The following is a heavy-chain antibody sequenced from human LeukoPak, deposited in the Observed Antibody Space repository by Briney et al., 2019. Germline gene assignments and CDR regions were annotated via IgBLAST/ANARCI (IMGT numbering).Heavy chain of an antibody. J-gene: IGHJ5*02. CDR3: VRDGETYSSSWFWFDP. D-gene: IGHD6-13*01. CDR2: IYHSGST. V-gene: IGHV4-39*07. Sequence: SETLSLTCSVSGGSISSFTTNYWGWIRQSPGKGLEWIGIIYHSGSTYYNPSLKSRVTISVDTSKNQFSLKLSSVTAADTAVYYCVRDGETYSSSWFWFDPWGQGTLVTVSS. CDR1: GGSISSFTTNY.